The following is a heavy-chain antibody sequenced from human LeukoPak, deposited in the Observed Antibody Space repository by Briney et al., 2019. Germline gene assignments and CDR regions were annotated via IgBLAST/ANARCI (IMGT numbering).Heavy chain of an antibody. V-gene: IGHV3-23*01. CDR2: ISANGGET. Sequence: TGGSLRLSWAAAGFTFSIYSMNWVSQAPGKGLEWVSSISANGGETHYADSVKGRFTISRDNSKNTLYLQINNPRVEDTAVYYCARRYYDFPLDYWGQGTLVTISS. CDR1: GFTFSIYS. J-gene: IGHJ4*02. CDR3: ARRYYDFPLDY. D-gene: IGHD3-3*01.